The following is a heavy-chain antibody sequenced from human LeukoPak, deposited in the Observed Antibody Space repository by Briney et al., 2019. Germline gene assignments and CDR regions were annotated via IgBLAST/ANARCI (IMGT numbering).Heavy chain of an antibody. CDR3: ARAGYCSSTSCYGEFDY. Sequence: SETLSLTCTVSGGSISSSSYYWGWIRQPPGKGLEWLGSIYYSGSTYYNPSLKSRVTISVDTSKNQFSLKLSSVTAADTAVYYCARAGYCSSTSCYGEFDYWGQGTLVTVSS. J-gene: IGHJ4*02. D-gene: IGHD2-2*03. CDR2: IYYSGST. CDR1: GGSISSSSYY. V-gene: IGHV4-39*07.